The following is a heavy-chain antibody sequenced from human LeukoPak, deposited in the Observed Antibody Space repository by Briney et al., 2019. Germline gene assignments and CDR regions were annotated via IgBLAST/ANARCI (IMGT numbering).Heavy chain of an antibody. CDR1: GYTFTIYY. CDR2: INPSGGST. J-gene: IGHJ4*02. Sequence: ASVNVSFTASGYTFTIYYMHWVRQAPGRGLEWMGIINPSGGSTSYAQKFQGRVTMTRDTSTSTVYMELSSLRSEDTAVYYCARGSDGYYFDYWGQGTLVTVSS. V-gene: IGHV1-46*01. CDR3: ARGSDGYYFDY.